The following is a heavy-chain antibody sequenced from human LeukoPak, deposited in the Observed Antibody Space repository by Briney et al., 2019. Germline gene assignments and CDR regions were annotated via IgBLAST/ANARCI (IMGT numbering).Heavy chain of an antibody. CDR2: ISAYNGNT. V-gene: IGHV1-18*04. D-gene: IGHD3-9*01. Sequence: GASVKVSCKASGYTFTSYGISWVRQAPGQGLEWMGWISAYNGNTNYAQKLQGRVTMTTDTSTSTAYMELRSLRSDDTAVYYCVRAAGNYDILTGYTSSAFDIWGRGTMVTVSS. J-gene: IGHJ3*02. CDR1: GYTFTSYG. CDR3: VRAAGNYDILTGYTSSAFDI.